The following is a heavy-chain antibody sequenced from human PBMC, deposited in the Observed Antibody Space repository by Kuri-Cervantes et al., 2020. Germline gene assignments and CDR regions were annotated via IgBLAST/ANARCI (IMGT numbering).Heavy chain of an antibody. CDR3: AKEEGIAAAGIDAFDI. CDR1: GFTFSTYG. CDR2: IASDGRYK. Sequence: GGSLRLSCAASGFTFSTYGMHWVRQAPGKGLEWVAVIASDGRYKYNAKSVKGRFTISRDNSKNTVYLQMNSLRAEDTAVYYCAKEEGIAAAGIDAFDIWGQGTMVTVSS. J-gene: IGHJ3*02. D-gene: IGHD6-13*01. V-gene: IGHV3-30*18.